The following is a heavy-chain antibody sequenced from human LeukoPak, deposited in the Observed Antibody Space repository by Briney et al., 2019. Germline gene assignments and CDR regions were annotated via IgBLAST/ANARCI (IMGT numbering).Heavy chain of an antibody. Sequence: GGSLRLSCAASGFTFSSYAMHWVRQAPGKGLEWVAVISYDGSNKYYADSVKGRFTISRDNSKNTLYLQMNSLRAEDTAVYYCARDIGSGSYYGCFQHWGQGTLVTVSS. CDR1: GFTFSSYA. CDR2: ISYDGSNK. D-gene: IGHD1-26*01. CDR3: ARDIGSGSYYGCFQH. J-gene: IGHJ1*01. V-gene: IGHV3-30*04.